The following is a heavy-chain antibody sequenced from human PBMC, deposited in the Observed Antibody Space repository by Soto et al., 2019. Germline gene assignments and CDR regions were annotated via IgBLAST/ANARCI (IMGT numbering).Heavy chain of an antibody. CDR2: IIPILGIA. V-gene: IGHV1-69*02. Sequence: ASVKVSCKASGGTFSSYTISWVRQAPGQGLEWMGRIIPILGIANYAQKFQGRVTITADKSTSTAYMELSSLRSEDTAVYYCARASIAARLPDYYYYYYMDVWGKGTTVTVSS. D-gene: IGHD6-6*01. J-gene: IGHJ6*03. CDR1: GGTFSSYT. CDR3: ARASIAARLPDYYYYYYMDV.